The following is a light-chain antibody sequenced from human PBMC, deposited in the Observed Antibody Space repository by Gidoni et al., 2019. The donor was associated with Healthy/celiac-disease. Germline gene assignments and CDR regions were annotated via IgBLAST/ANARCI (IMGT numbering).Light chain of an antibody. CDR3: LLYYGGANWV. CDR1: TGAVTSGYY. J-gene: IGLJ3*02. V-gene: IGLV7-43*01. CDR2: STS. Sequence: QTVVTQEPSLTVSPGGTVTLTCASSTGAVTSGYYPNWFQQKPGQAPRALLYSTSNQHSWTPARFSGSLLGGKAALTLSGVQPEDEAEYYCLLYYGGANWVFGGGTKLTVL.